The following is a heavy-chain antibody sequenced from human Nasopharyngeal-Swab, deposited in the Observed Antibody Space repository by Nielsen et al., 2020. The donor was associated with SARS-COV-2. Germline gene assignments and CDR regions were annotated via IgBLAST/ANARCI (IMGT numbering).Heavy chain of an antibody. CDR2: IWYDGSNK. Sequence: GGSLRLSCAASGFTFNSYGMHWVPQAPGKGLEWVAVIWYDGSNKYYADSVKGRFTISRDNSKNTLYLQMNSLRAEDTAVYYCARDEGYGSVDYWGQGTLVTVSS. J-gene: IGHJ4*02. V-gene: IGHV3-33*01. CDR1: GFTFNSYG. CDR3: ARDEGYGSVDY. D-gene: IGHD3-10*01.